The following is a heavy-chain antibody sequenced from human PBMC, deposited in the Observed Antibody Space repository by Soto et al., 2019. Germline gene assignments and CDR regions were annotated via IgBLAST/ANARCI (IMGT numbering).Heavy chain of an antibody. CDR2: IYHSGST. CDR3: ASAGPKRGITMVRGVIRWFDP. Sequence: PSETLSLTCAVSGGSISSSNWWSWVRQPPGKGLEWIGEIYHSGSTNYNPSLKSRVTISVDKSKNQFSLKLSSVTAADTAVYYCASAGPKRGITMVRGVIRWFDPWGQGTLVTVSS. D-gene: IGHD3-10*01. V-gene: IGHV4-4*02. CDR1: GGSISSSNW. J-gene: IGHJ5*02.